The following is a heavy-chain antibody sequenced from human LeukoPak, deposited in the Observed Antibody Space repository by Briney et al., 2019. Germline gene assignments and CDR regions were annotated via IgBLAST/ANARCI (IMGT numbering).Heavy chain of an antibody. V-gene: IGHV1-24*01. Sequence: ASVKVSCKVSGHTLTEIFMHWVRQDPGKGFEWMGGDDPEDYETINAQKYQGRLTMTEDTSTDTAYMELSSLRSEDTSVYYCATHFDSSGPDAFDIWGQGTMVTVSS. CDR3: ATHFDSSGPDAFDI. CDR1: GHTLTEIF. J-gene: IGHJ3*02. CDR2: DDPEDYET. D-gene: IGHD3-22*01.